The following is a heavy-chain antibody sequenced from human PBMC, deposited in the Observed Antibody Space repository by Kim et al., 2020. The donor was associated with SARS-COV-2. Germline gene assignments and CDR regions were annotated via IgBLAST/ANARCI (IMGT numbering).Heavy chain of an antibody. CDR3: ARGLRDGYNFRRVYYYYGMDV. Sequence: SETLSLTCAVYGGSFSGYYWSWIRQPPGKGLEWIGEINNSGSTNYNPSLKSRVTISVDTSKNQFSLKLSSVTAADTAVYYCARGLRDGYNFRRVYYYYGMDVWGQGTTVTVSS. J-gene: IGHJ6*02. V-gene: IGHV4-34*01. D-gene: IGHD5-12*01. CDR1: GGSFSGYY. CDR2: INNSGST.